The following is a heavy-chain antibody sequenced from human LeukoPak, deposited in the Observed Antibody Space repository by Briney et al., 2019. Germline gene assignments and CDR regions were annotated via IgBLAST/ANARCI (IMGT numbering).Heavy chain of an antibody. V-gene: IGHV1-2*02. CDR2: INPNSGGT. Sequence: GASVKVSCKASGYTFTGYYMHWVRQAPGQGLEWMGWINPNSGGTNYAQKFQGRVTMTRDTSISTAYMELSRLRSDDTAVYYCARARANCSGGSCYAPRGYYYYYMDVWGKGTTVTVSS. CDR1: GYTFTGYY. J-gene: IGHJ6*03. D-gene: IGHD2-15*01. CDR3: ARARANCSGGSCYAPRGYYYYYMDV.